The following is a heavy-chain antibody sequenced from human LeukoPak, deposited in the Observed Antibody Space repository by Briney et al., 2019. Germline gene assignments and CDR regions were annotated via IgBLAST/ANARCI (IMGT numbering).Heavy chain of an antibody. J-gene: IGHJ4*02. Sequence: SETLSLTCTVSGGSISSSSYYWGWIRQPPGKGLEWIGSIYHSGSTNYNPSLKSRVTISVDKSKNQFSLKLSSVTAADTAVYYCARSETVSGSVPFDYWGQGTLVTVSS. CDR1: GGSISSSSYY. CDR2: IYHSGST. V-gene: IGHV4-39*07. D-gene: IGHD1-26*01. CDR3: ARSETVSGSVPFDY.